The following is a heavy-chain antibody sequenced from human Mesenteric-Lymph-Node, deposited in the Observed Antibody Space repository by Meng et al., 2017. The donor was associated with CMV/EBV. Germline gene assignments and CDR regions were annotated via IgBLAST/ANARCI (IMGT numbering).Heavy chain of an antibody. J-gene: IGHJ5*02. CDR1: GFIVSSNY. CDR3: ARGQTGTNWFDP. V-gene: IGHV3-53*01. Sequence: GESLKISCAASGFIVSSNYMSWVRQAPGKGLEWVSIIYSGGSTSYADSVKGRFTISRHDSKNTLFLQMNSLRTEDTAVYYCARGQTGTNWFDPSGQGTLVTVSS. D-gene: IGHD1-1*01. CDR2: IYSGGST.